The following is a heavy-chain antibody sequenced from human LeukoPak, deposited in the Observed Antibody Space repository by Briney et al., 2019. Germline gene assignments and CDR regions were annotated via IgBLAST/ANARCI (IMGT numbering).Heavy chain of an antibody. D-gene: IGHD1-26*01. J-gene: IGHJ4*02. CDR3: AKRAGGYSGSYYSFDY. CDR1: GFTVSSNY. CDR2: IYSGGST. V-gene: IGHV3-53*05. Sequence: GGSLRLSCAASGFTVSSNYMSWVRQAPGKGLEWVSVIYSGGSTYYADSVKGRFTISRDNSKNTLYLQMNSLRAEDTAVYYCAKRAGGYSGSYYSFDYWGQGTLVTVSS.